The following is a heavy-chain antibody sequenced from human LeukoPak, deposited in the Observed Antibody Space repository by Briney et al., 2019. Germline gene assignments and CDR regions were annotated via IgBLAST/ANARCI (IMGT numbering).Heavy chain of an antibody. CDR1: GYSISSGYY. CDR2: IYHSGST. Sequence: SETLSLTCTVSGYSISSGYYWGWIRQPPGKGLEWIGIIYHSGSTYYNPSLKSRVTISVDTSKNQFSLKLSSVTAADTAVYYCARVRRAGVVPAAIRFNGEGAFDIWGQGTMVTVSS. V-gene: IGHV4-38-2*02. D-gene: IGHD2-2*02. CDR3: ARVRRAGVVPAAIRFNGEGAFDI. J-gene: IGHJ3*02.